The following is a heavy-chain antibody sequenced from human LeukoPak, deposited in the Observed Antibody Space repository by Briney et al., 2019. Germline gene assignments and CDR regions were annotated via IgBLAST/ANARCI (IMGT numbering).Heavy chain of an antibody. CDR3: ARANAVEPYYYYGMDV. CDR2: ISRRSSDI. D-gene: IGHD1-14*01. Sequence: GGSLRLSCAASGFTFLNYGMNWVRQAPGKGLEWVSFISRRSSDIYYADSLKGRFTISRDNAKNSLYLQMNSLRAEDTAVYYCARANAVEPYYYYGMDVWGQGTTVTVSS. J-gene: IGHJ6*02. V-gene: IGHV3-21*04. CDR1: GFTFLNYG.